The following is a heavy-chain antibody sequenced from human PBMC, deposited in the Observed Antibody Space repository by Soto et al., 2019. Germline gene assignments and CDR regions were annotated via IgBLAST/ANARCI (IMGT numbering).Heavy chain of an antibody. V-gene: IGHV5-10-1*01. D-gene: IGHD4-17*01. CDR2: IDPSDSYT. Sequence: GASLKISCKGSGYSFTSYWISWVRQMPGKGLEWMGRIDPSDSYTNYSPSFQGHVTITADKSISTAYLQWSSLKASDTAMYYCARASTVTFSYYYYYGMDVWGPGTTVTVSS. CDR1: GYSFTSYW. J-gene: IGHJ6*02. CDR3: ARASTVTFSYYYYYGMDV.